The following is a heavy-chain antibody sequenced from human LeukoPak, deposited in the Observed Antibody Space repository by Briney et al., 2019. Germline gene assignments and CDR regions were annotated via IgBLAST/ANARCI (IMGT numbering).Heavy chain of an antibody. D-gene: IGHD2-21*02. Sequence: SETLSLTCTVSGVSISSSNSYWGWIRQPPGKGLEWIGSIYYSGNTYYNASLKSQVSISIDTSKNQFSLKLTSVTAADTAVYYCAREAYCGGDCYSGFDYWGQGTLVTVSS. CDR2: IYYSGNT. V-gene: IGHV4-39*02. J-gene: IGHJ4*02. CDR3: AREAYCGGDCYSGFDY. CDR1: GVSISSSNSY.